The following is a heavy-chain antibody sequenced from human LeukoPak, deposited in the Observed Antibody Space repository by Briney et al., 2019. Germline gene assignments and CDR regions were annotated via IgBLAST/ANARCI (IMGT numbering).Heavy chain of an antibody. CDR3: ARHDIVVVPAASPTF. CDR1: GGSISSSSYY. V-gene: IGHV4-39*01. Sequence: SETLSLTRTVSGGSISSSSYYWGWIRQPPWKGLEWIGSIYYSGSTYFNPSLKSRVTISVDTSKNQFSLKLSSVTAADTAVYYCARHDIVVVPAASPTFWGQGTLVTVSS. CDR2: IYYSGST. J-gene: IGHJ4*02. D-gene: IGHD2-2*01.